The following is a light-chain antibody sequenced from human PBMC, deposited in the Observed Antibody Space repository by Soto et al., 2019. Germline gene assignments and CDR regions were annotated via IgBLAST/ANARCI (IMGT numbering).Light chain of an antibody. CDR1: QGISNY. Sequence: DIQMTQSPSSLSASVGDRVTITCRASQGISNYLAWYQLKPGKVPKLLIYAASTLHSGVPSRFSGSGSGTDFTLPISSLQPDDVATYYCQKYNSAPRTFGQGTKVDIK. CDR3: QKYNSAPRT. J-gene: IGKJ1*01. CDR2: AAS. V-gene: IGKV1-27*01.